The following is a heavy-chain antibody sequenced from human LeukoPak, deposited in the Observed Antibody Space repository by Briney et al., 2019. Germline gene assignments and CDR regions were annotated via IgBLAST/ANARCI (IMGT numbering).Heavy chain of an antibody. J-gene: IGHJ3*02. D-gene: IGHD3-9*01. CDR3: ARVRYFDWLPDDAFDI. CDR1: GGSVSSGGYS. Sequence: NSSETLSLTCTVSGGSVSSGGYSWSWLRQHPGKGLEWIGYIHYSGSTYYNPSLKSRITISVDTSQNQFSLKLSSVTAADTAVYYCARVRYFDWLPDDAFDIWGQGTMVTVSS. V-gene: IGHV4-31*03. CDR2: IHYSGST.